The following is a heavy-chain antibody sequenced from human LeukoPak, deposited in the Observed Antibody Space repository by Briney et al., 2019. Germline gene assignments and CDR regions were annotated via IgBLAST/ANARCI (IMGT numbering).Heavy chain of an antibody. J-gene: IGHJ4*02. D-gene: IGHD3-3*01. CDR1: GFTFSSYS. Sequence: GGSLRLSCAASGFTFSSYSMNWVRQAPGKGLECVSSISSSSSYIYYADSVKGRFTISRDNAKNSLYLQMNSLRAEDTAVYYCARDHWSGYAFYYWGQGTLVTVSS. V-gene: IGHV3-21*01. CDR2: ISSSSSYI. CDR3: ARDHWSGYAFYY.